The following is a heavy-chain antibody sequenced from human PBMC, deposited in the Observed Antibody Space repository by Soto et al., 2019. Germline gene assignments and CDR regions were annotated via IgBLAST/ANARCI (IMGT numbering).Heavy chain of an antibody. CDR1: GFTFSSYA. Sequence: PGGSLRLSCAASGFTFSSYAMSWVRQAPGKGLEWVSAISGSGGSTYHADSVKGRFTISRDNSKNTLYLQMNSLRAEDTAVYYCAKARERSGAALEKVFDPWGQGTLVTVSS. CDR2: ISGSGGST. CDR3: AKARERSGAALEKVFDP. J-gene: IGHJ5*02. V-gene: IGHV3-23*01. D-gene: IGHD3-3*01.